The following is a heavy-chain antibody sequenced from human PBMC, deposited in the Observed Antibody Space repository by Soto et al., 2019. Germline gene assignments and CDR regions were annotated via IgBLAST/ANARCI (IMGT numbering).Heavy chain of an antibody. D-gene: IGHD2-8*01. J-gene: IGHJ3*01. V-gene: IGHV1-2*02. CDR2: VNPNSGDT. CDR1: GYSFTGYY. Sequence: QLVQSGAEVKKPGASVKVSCEASGYSFTGYYIHWVRQAPGQGLEWMGWVNPNSGDTDYAQKFQGRVTMTRDTSISTASMDLRSLTSDDTALYYCARFRGVLDAFDLWGQGTMVTVSS. CDR3: ARFRGVLDAFDL.